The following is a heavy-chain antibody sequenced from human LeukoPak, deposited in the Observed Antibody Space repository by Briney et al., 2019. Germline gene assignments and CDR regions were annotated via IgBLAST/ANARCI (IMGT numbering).Heavy chain of an antibody. Sequence: GESLKISCKGSGYSFTSYWIVWVRQMPGKGLEGMGIIYPGDSDPRYGPSFKGQAPISPDKPTSTPSLQWSSLKASDPAMYYCAGARHGDHRSDYSGQGTLVTVSS. D-gene: IGHD4-17*01. CDR3: AGARHGDHRSDY. CDR1: GYSFTSYW. V-gene: IGHV5-51*04. CDR2: IYPGDSDP. J-gene: IGHJ4*02.